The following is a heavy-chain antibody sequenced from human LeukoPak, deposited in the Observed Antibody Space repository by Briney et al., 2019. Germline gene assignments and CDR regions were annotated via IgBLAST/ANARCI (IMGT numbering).Heavy chain of an antibody. V-gene: IGHV1-46*01. CDR3: ARVPYDSSGYYYDY. Sequence: ASVKVSCKASGGTFSSYAISWVRQAPGQGLEWMGIINPSGGSTSYAQKFQGRVTMTRDTSTSTVYMELSSLRSEDTAVYYCARVPYDSSGYYYDYWGQGTLVTVSS. J-gene: IGHJ4*02. D-gene: IGHD3-22*01. CDR1: GGTFSSYA. CDR2: INPSGGST.